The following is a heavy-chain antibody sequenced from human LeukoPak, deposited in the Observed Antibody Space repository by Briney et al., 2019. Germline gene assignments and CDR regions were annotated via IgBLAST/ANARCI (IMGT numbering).Heavy chain of an antibody. J-gene: IGHJ6*02. D-gene: IGHD1-14*01. CDR1: GFTFSGSA. CDR2: IRSKANSYAT. V-gene: IGHV3-73*01. CDR3: TSRTRSHIFGTDV. Sequence: GGSLRLSCAASGFTFSGSAMHWVRQASGKGLEWVGRIRSKANSYATAYAASVKGRFTISRDDSKNTAYLQMNSLKTEDTAVYYCTSRTRSHIFGTDVWGQGTTVTVSS.